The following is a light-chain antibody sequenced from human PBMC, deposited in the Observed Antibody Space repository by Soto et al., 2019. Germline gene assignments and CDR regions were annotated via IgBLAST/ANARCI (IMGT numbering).Light chain of an antibody. CDR2: KAS. CDR3: QHYKSYSRT. Sequence: DIQMTQSPSTLSASIGDRVTITCRASQSIDSWLAWYQQKPGKAPKLLIYKASSLQTGVPSRFSGSGSGTSFTLTISSLQPDDFATYYCQHYKSYSRTFGQGIKVEVK. J-gene: IGKJ1*01. V-gene: IGKV1-5*03. CDR1: QSIDSW.